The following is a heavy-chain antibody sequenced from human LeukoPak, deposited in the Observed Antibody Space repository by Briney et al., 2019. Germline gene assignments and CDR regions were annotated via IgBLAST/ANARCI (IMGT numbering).Heavy chain of an antibody. J-gene: IGHJ4*02. CDR1: GGSISSGDYY. CDR2: IYYSGST. D-gene: IGHD6-13*01. CDR3: ARGRGAADGDY. Sequence: PSETLSLTCTVSGGSISSGDYYWSWIRQPPGKGLEWIGYIYYSGSTYYNPSLKSRVTISVDTSKNQSSLKLSSVTAADTAVYYCARGRGAADGDYWGQGTLVTVSS. V-gene: IGHV4-30-4*01.